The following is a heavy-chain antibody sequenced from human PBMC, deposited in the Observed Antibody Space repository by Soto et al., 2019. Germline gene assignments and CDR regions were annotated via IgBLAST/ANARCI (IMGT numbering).Heavy chain of an antibody. Sequence: QVQLQESGPGLVKPSQTLSLTCTVSGGSIRSGGYYWSWIRQHPAKGLEWIGYIYHSGSTYYNPSIKSRVTISIDTSKNQFSLKLSSVTAADTAVYYCARSIDPWGQGTLVTVSS. CDR2: IYHSGST. CDR1: GGSIRSGGYY. CDR3: ARSIDP. J-gene: IGHJ5*02. V-gene: IGHV4-31*03.